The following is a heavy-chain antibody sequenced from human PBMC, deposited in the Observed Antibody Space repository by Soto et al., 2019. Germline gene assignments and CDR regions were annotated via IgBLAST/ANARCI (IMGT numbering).Heavy chain of an antibody. V-gene: IGHV5-51*01. CDR2: IYPGDSDT. D-gene: IGHD6-19*01. J-gene: IGHJ4*02. Sequence: SCKGSGYSFTSYWIGWVRQMPGKGLEWMGIIYPGDSDTRYSPSFQGQVAFSADKSISTAYLQWSGLKASDTAIYYCARRLSTGWFFDFWGQGTLVTVSS. CDR3: ARRLSTGWFFDF. CDR1: GYSFTSYW.